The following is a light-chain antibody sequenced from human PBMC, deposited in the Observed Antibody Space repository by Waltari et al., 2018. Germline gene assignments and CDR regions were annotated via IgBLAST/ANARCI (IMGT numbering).Light chain of an antibody. CDR1: SSDVGSYNL. J-gene: IGLJ2*01. CDR2: EGS. Sequence: QSALTQPASVSGSPGQSIPIPCTATSSDVGSYNLVSWYQQHPGKAPKLMIYEGSRRPSGVSNRFSGSKSGNTASLTISGLQAEDEADYYCCSYAGSSTPVVFGGGTKLTVL. V-gene: IGLV2-23*01. CDR3: CSYAGSSTPVV.